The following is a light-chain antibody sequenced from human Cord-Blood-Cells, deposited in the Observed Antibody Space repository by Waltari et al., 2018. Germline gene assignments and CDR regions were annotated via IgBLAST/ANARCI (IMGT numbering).Light chain of an antibody. CDR3: QQYNSYST. CDR1: QSISSW. CDR2: QVS. J-gene: IGKJ1*01. V-gene: IGKV1-5*03. Sequence: DIQMTQSPSTLSASVGDRVTITCRASQSISSWLGWYQQKPGKAPKLLIYQVSSLESGVPSRFSGSGSGTEFTLTISSLQPDDFATYYYQQYNSYSTFGQGTKVEIK.